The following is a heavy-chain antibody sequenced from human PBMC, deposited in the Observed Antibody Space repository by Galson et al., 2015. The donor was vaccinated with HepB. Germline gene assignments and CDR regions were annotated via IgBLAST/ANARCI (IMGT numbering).Heavy chain of an antibody. V-gene: IGHV1-3*01. CDR1: GYTFTSYA. Sequence: SVKVSCKASGYTFTSYAMHWVRQAPGQRLEWMGWINAGNGNTKYSQKFQGRVTITRDTSASTAYMELSSLRSEDTAVYYCARAVAVAGTFDYRGQGTLVTVSS. J-gene: IGHJ4*02. D-gene: IGHD6-19*01. CDR2: INAGNGNT. CDR3: ARAVAVAGTFDY.